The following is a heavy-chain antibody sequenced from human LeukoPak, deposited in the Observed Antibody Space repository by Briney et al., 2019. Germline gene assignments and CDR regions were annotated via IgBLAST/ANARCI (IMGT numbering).Heavy chain of an antibody. CDR3: AREQGDYVWGSYRNFDY. CDR1: GGTFSSYA. J-gene: IGHJ4*02. V-gene: IGHV1-69*05. CDR2: IIPSFGTA. D-gene: IGHD3-16*02. Sequence: ASVKVSCKASGGTFSSYAISWVRQAPGQGLEWMGRIIPSFGTANYAQKFQGRVTITTDESTSTAYMELSSLRSEDTAVYYCAREQGDYVWGSYRNFDYWGQGTLVTVSS.